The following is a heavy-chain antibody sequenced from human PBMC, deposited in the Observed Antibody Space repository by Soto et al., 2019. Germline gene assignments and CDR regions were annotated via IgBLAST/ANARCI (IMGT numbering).Heavy chain of an antibody. CDR2: INAGNGNT. D-gene: IGHD4-4*01. V-gene: IGHV1-3*01. CDR1: GYTFTSCA. CDR3: ARGGYYRNAFDI. J-gene: IGHJ3*02. Sequence: ASVKVSCKASGYTFTSCAMHWVRQAPGQRLEWMGWINAGNGNTKYSQKFQGRVTITRDTSASTAYMELSSLRSEDTAVYYCARGGYYRNAFDIWGQGTMVTVSS.